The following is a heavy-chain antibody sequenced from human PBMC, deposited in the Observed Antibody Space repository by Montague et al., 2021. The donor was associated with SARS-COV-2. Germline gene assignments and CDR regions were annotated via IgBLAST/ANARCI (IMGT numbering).Heavy chain of an antibody. V-gene: IGHV4-31*03. CDR3: SGEGGRIQLLLRGDEALDV. CDR2: VYYSRST. CDR1: GGSISDGGYS. J-gene: IGHJ3*01. D-gene: IGHD5-18*01. Sequence: TLSLTCTVSGGSISDGGYSWTWIRQHPGKGLEWIGYVYYSRSTFYTPSLKSRITISVDTSQNQFSLKLSSVTAADTSEYYCSGEGGRIQLLLRGDEALDVWGQGTSVTVSS.